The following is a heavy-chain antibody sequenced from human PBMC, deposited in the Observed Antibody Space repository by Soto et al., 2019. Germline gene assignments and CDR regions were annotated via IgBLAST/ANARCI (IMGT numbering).Heavy chain of an antibody. V-gene: IGHV4-39*01. D-gene: IGHD6-19*01. CDR3: ARPKSSGWRGGFDY. J-gene: IGHJ4*02. Sequence: SETLSLTCTVSGGSIYSSSYYWGWIRQPPGKGLEWIGSIFYSGSTYYNPSLKSRVTISVDTSKNQFSLKLSSVTAADTAVFYCARPKSSGWRGGFDYWGQGTLVTVSS. CDR2: IFYSGST. CDR1: GGSIYSSSYY.